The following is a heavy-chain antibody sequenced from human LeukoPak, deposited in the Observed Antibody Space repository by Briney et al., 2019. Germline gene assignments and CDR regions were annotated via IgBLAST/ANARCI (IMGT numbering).Heavy chain of an antibody. J-gene: IGHJ4*02. CDR3: ARHDPYRNYILPYFDY. Sequence: SETLSLTCTVAGGSISSYYWSWIRQPPGKGLEWIGYIYYSGSTNYNPSLKSRVTISVDTSKNQFSLKLSSVTAADTAVYYCARHDPYRNYILPYFDYWGQGTLVTVSS. V-gene: IGHV4-59*08. CDR1: GGSISSYY. D-gene: IGHD4-11*01. CDR2: IYYSGST.